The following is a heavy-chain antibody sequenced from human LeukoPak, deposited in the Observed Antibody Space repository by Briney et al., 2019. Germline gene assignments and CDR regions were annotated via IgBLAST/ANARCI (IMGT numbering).Heavy chain of an antibody. CDR1: GFTFSNYW. CDR3: ARDKKSGESSEIDY. V-gene: IGHV3-74*03. J-gene: IGHJ4*02. Sequence: GGSLRLSCAASGFTFSNYWVHWVRQAPGKGLVWVSRINRDGSTTKYADSVKGRFTVSRDNAKNTLNLQMNSLRAEDTAVYYCARDKKSGESSEIDYWGQGTLVTVSS. D-gene: IGHD3-10*01. CDR2: INRDGSTT.